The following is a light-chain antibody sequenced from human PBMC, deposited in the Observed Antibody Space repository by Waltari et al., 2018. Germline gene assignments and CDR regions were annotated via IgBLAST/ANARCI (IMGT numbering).Light chain of an antibody. CDR1: SSDVGNYNF. Sequence: QSALTQPASVSGSPGQSITISCTGSSSDVGNYNFVSWYQQHPDEAPKLVIYEGSKRPSGISSRFAGSKSGNTASRTISRLQAEDEADYYCCSYAGSRTPWVFGGGTRVTVL. CDR3: CSYAGSRTPWV. CDR2: EGS. J-gene: IGLJ3*02. V-gene: IGLV2-23*01.